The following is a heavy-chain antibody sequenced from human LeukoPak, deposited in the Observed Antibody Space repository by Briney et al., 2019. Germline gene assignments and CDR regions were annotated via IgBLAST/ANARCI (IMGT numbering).Heavy chain of an antibody. V-gene: IGHV4-39*07. CDR3: ARCPVPAAIGPLFDY. CDR1: GGSISSSSYY. D-gene: IGHD2-2*01. CDR2: IYYSGST. J-gene: IGHJ4*02. Sequence: SETLSLTCTVSGGSISSSSYYWGRIRQPPGKGLEWIGSIYYSGSTYYNPSLKSRVAISVDTSKNQFSLKPSSVTAADTAVYYCARCPVPAAIGPLFDYWGQGTLVTVSS.